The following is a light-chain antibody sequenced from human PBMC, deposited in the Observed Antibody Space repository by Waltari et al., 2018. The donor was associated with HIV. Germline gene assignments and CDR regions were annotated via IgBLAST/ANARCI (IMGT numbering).Light chain of an antibody. CDR2: GAT. CDR3: QQSFHSHHT. J-gene: IGKJ2*01. V-gene: IGKV1-39*01. Sequence: DIPMTQSPSSLSASIVYRVAITCRASQSISNYVNWYQQKPGKAPKRLIFGATNLQSGVPPRFSGSGSGTDFTLTITALQPEDLGTYYCQQSFHSHHTFGQGTNLKI. CDR1: QSISNY.